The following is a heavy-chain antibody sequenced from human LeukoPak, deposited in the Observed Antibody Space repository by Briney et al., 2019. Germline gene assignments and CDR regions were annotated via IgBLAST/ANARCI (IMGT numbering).Heavy chain of an antibody. Sequence: GGSLRLSCAASGFTFDDYTMHWVRQAPGKGLEWVSLISWDGGSTYYADSVKGRFTISRDNSKNSLYLQMNSLRTEDTALYYCAKGPLYGSGSYTFDYWGQGTLVTVSS. CDR3: AKGPLYGSGSYTFDY. V-gene: IGHV3-43*01. CDR1: GFTFDDYT. CDR2: ISWDGGST. J-gene: IGHJ4*02. D-gene: IGHD3-10*01.